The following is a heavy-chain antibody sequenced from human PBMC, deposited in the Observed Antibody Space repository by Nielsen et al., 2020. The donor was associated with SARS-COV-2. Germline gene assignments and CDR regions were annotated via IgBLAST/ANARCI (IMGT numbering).Heavy chain of an antibody. J-gene: IGHJ6*02. CDR3: ARGSSWYYYYYGMDV. CDR2: ISYDGSNK. Sequence: GSLRLSCAASGFTFSSYAMHWVRQAPGKGLEWVAVISYDGSNKYYADSVKGRFTTSRDNSKNTLYLQMNSLRAEDTAVYYCARGSSWYYYYYGMDVWGQGTTVTVSS. CDR1: GFTFSSYA. V-gene: IGHV3-30-3*01. D-gene: IGHD6-13*01.